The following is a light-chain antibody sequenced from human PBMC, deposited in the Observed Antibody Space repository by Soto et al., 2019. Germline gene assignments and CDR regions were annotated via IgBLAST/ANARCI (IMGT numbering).Light chain of an antibody. CDR3: QQYNKWPRT. J-gene: IGKJ1*01. CDR1: QSISSN. V-gene: IGKV3-15*01. CDR2: GAS. Sequence: EIVMTQSPATLSVSPGERATLSCRASQSISSNLAWYQQKPGQAPRLLVYGASNRATGIPARFSGSGSGTEFTLTISSLQSEDFAVYYCQQYNKWPRTFGQGTKVDIK.